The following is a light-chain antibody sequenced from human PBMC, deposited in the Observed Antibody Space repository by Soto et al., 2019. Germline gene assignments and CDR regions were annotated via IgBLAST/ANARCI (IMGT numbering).Light chain of an antibody. V-gene: IGKV1-9*01. J-gene: IGKJ2*01. Sequence: IQLTQSPSSLSASVGDRVTVTCRASQGISSDLAWYQQQPGKAPKLLIYAASTLQRGVSSRFSGSGSGTDFTLPISSLQPEDFATYYCQQLNSYPPTVGQGTKLEI. CDR1: QGISSD. CDR3: QQLNSYPPT. CDR2: AAS.